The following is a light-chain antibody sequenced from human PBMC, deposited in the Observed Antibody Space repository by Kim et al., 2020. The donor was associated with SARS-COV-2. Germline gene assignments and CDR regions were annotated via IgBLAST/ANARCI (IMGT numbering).Light chain of an antibody. CDR1: QGVRNN. V-gene: IGKV3-15*01. CDR2: GAS. Sequence: EIVMTQSPATLSVSPGERVILSCRASQGVRNNLAWYQQKPGQAPRLLIHGASIRATGIPARFSGSGSETEFTVTISRLQSEDCAVYYCQQYEIWPPLTFGGGTKLEI. CDR3: QQYEIWPPLT. J-gene: IGKJ4*01.